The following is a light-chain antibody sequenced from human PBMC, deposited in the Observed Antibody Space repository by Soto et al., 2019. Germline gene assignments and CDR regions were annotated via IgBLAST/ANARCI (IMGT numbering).Light chain of an antibody. V-gene: IGKV3-20*01. CDR2: SAS. Sequence: EIVLTQSPPTLSLSLGERATLSCRARQSVSSYLAWYQQKPRQAPMLLIYSASISATGSPDRFSGSGSVTDYTLTISILAPEDFALYCCQQYGSSRTFGQGTKVDNK. J-gene: IGKJ1*01. CDR3: QQYGSSRT. CDR1: QSVSSY.